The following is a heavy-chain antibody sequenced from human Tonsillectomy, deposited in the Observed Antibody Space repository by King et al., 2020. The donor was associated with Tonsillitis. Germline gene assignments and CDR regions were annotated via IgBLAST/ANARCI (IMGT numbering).Heavy chain of an antibody. CDR2: ISGSALTI. CDR1: GFTFSDYY. Sequence: VQLVESGGGLVKPGGSLRLSGAASGFTFSDYYLSWTRPAPRTGLECVSYISGSALTIYSADPVKGRLTISRDNAKNSLSLQMNHLRAEDTAVYHSAREKSAAINWFDPWGQGTLVTVSS. J-gene: IGHJ5*02. V-gene: IGHV3-11*01. CDR3: AREKSAAINWFDP. D-gene: IGHD2-2*01.